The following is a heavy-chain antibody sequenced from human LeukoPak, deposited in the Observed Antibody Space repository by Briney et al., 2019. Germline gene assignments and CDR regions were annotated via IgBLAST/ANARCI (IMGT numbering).Heavy chain of an antibody. CDR2: IWYDGSYK. CDR1: GFTFSSYD. D-gene: IGHD3-10*01. J-gene: IGHJ4*02. Sequence: GRSLRLSCAASGFTFSSYDMHWVRQAPGKGLEWVAVIWYDGSYKYYGGSVKGRFTISRDNSKNTLYLQINSLRAEDTAVYYCARDHGSGSYPLDYWGQGTLVTVSS. V-gene: IGHV3-33*01. CDR3: ARDHGSGSYPLDY.